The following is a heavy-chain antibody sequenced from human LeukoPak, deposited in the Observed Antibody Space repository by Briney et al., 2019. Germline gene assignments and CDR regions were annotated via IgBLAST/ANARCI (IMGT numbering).Heavy chain of an antibody. CDR1: GFTFSSYG. CDR2: IWDDGSNK. J-gene: IGHJ6*03. V-gene: IGHV3-33*01. CDR3: ARGLSYGSGGHSYYYYMDV. Sequence: GGSLRLSCAASGFTFSSYGMDWVRQAPGKGLEWVAVIWDDGSNKYYADSVKGRFTISRDNSKNTLYLQMNSLRAEDTAVYYCARGLSYGSGGHSYYYYMDVWGKGTTVTVSS. D-gene: IGHD3-10*01.